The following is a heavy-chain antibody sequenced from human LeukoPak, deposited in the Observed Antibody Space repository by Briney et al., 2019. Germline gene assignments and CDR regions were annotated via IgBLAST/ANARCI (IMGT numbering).Heavy chain of an antibody. J-gene: IGHJ4*02. CDR3: TLLAVASDFDY. D-gene: IGHD6-19*01. CDR2: IASSGTTK. V-gene: IGHV3-48*03. Sequence: GGSLRLSCAVSRFPFSVYEMNWVRQAPGKGLEWVSNIASSGTTKYYADSAKGRFSISGDNAKSSLYLQMNSLRVEDTAVYYCTLLAVASDFDYWGQGALVTVSS. CDR1: RFPFSVYE.